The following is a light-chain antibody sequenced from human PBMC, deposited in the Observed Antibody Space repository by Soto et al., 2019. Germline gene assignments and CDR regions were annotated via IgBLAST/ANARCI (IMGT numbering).Light chain of an antibody. Sequence: DIQMTQSPSSQSAVVGDRVTITYRASQNIGKYLNWYQQKPGKAPNLLIYAASSLQSGVPPRFSGSGSGTDFTLTISSLQPEDFATYYCEQSYATPYTFGQGTKLEIK. CDR1: QNIGKY. J-gene: IGKJ2*01. CDR3: EQSYATPYT. V-gene: IGKV1-39*01. CDR2: AAS.